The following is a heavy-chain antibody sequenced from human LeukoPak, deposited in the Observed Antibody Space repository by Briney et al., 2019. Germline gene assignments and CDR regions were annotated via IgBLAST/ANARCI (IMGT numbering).Heavy chain of an antibody. D-gene: IGHD6-19*01. CDR1: GYTFTDYY. V-gene: IGHV1-2*02. CDR3: AREGSSGWYDLDY. J-gene: IGHJ4*02. Sequence: ASVKVSCKASGYTFTDYYMHWVRQAPGQGLEWMGWINPNSGGTNYAQKFQGRVTMTRDTSISTAYMELSRLRSDDTAVYYCAREGSSGWYDLDYWGQGTLVTVSS. CDR2: INPNSGGT.